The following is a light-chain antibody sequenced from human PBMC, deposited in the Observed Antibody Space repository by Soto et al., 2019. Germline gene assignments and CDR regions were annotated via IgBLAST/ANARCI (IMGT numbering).Light chain of an antibody. J-gene: IGKJ2*01. Sequence: DIQMTQSPSSLSASVGYRVTITFQASHDITYLLNWYQQKPGKAPKFLIYDAYSLESGVPSRFSGSGSGTEFTLTISSLQPDDCATYYCQQYNSYYTFGQGTKVDIK. CDR1: HDITYL. CDR3: QQYNSYYT. V-gene: IGKV1-5*01. CDR2: DAY.